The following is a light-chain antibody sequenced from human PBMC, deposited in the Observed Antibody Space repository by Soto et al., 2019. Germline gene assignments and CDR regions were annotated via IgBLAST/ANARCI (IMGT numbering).Light chain of an antibody. J-gene: IGKJ1*01. Sequence: EIVLTQSPGTLSLSPGERATLSCRASQSVSSSYLAWYQQKPGQAPRLLNYGASSRATCIPDRFSGSASGADFTLTSSRLDPEDFAVYYCQQYGSPPWTVGQGTKVEIK. CDR2: GAS. CDR3: QQYGSPPWT. CDR1: QSVSSSY. V-gene: IGKV3-20*01.